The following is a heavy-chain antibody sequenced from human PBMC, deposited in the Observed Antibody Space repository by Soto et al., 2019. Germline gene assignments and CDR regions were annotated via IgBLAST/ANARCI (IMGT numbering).Heavy chain of an antibody. J-gene: IGHJ4*02. CDR1: GFTFSSYA. CDR3: AKESTGYCSGGSCYTYFDY. V-gene: IGHV3-23*01. D-gene: IGHD2-15*01. Sequence: PGGSLRLSCXASGFTFSSYAMSWVRQAPGKGLEWVSAISGSGGSTYYADSVKGRFTISRDNSKNTLYLQMNSLRAEDTAVYYCAKESTGYCSGGSCYTYFDYWGQGTLVTVSS. CDR2: ISGSGGST.